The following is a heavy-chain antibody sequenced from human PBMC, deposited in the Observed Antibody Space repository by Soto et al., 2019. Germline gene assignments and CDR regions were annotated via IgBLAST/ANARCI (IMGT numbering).Heavy chain of an antibody. Sequence: SETLSLTCTVSGGSISSNYWTWIRQPPGKGLEWIGYVYNSGSTNYNPSLKSRVTISEDTSKSQFSLKVNSMTAADTAVYYCARYSREAVAGYTLDNWGQGILVTVSS. V-gene: IGHV4-59*01. J-gene: IGHJ4*02. D-gene: IGHD6-13*01. CDR2: VYNSGST. CDR1: GGSISSNY. CDR3: ARYSREAVAGYTLDN.